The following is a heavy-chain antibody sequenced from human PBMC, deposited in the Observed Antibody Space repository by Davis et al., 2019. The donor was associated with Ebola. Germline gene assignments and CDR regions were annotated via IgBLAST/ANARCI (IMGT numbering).Heavy chain of an antibody. J-gene: IGHJ5*02. V-gene: IGHV3-74*01. CDR3: AREWGASMIVENWFDP. D-gene: IGHD3-22*01. CDR1: GFTFSNYW. CDR2: ISPDGSGT. Sequence: HTGGSLRLSCAASGFTFSNYWMHWVRQAPGMGLVWVSRISPDGSGTTYADSVKGRFTISRDNAKNSLYLQMNSLRDEDTAVYYCAREWGASMIVENWFDPWGQGTLVTVSS.